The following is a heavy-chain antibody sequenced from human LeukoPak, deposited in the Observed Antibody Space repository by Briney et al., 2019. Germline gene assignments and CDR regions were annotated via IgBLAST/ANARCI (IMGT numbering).Heavy chain of an antibody. CDR2: INHSGST. Sequence: SETLSLTCAVYGGSFSGYYWSWIRQPPVKGLEWIGEINHSGSTNYNPSLKSRVTISVDTSKNQFSLKLSSVTAADTAVYYCARGAGSPTYYYYGMDVWGQGTTVTVSS. V-gene: IGHV4-34*01. J-gene: IGHJ6*02. CDR3: ARGAGSPTYYYYGMDV. D-gene: IGHD1-26*01. CDR1: GGSFSGYY.